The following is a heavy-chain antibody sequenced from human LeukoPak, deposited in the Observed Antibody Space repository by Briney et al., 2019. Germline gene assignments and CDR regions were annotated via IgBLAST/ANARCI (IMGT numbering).Heavy chain of an antibody. CDR3: TRDIHSSGYYPSGAE. J-gene: IGHJ4*02. CDR1: GFTFSSYW. Sequence: GGSLRLSCAASGFTFSSYWMHWVRQAPGKGLEWVGFIRSKAYGGTTEYAASVKGRFTISRDDSKSIAYLQMNSLKTEDTAVYYCTRDIHSSGYYPSGAEWGQGTLVTVSS. D-gene: IGHD3-22*01. CDR2: IRSKAYGGTT. V-gene: IGHV3-49*04.